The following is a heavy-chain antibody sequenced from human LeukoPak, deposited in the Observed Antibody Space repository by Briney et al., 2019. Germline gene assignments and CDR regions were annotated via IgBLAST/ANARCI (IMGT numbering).Heavy chain of an antibody. J-gene: IGHJ4*02. CDR2: ISSSSSFI. CDR1: GFTFSSYS. CDR3: TKERPEEYYDSGSYFDY. V-gene: IGHV3-21*01. D-gene: IGHD3-10*01. Sequence: GGSLRLSCVASGFTFSSYSINWVRQAPGKGLEWVSSISSSSSFISYADSVKGRFTISRDNAKNSVFLQMNSLRAEDTAVYYCTKERPEEYYDSGSYFDYWGQGTLVTVSS.